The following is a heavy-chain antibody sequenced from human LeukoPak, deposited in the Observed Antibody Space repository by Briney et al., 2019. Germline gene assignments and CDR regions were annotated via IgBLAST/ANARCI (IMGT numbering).Heavy chain of an antibody. CDR1: GFTFSSYS. D-gene: IGHD6-13*01. CDR2: ISGSGGST. Sequence: GWSLRLSCAGSGFTFSSYSMNWLREPPGKGLEWVSAISGSGGSTYYADSVTGRFTISRDNSKTTLYLQMKSQKAGDTAVYHCAKEGGRRTVYSSSWYGILYYLDYWGQGTLVTVSS. V-gene: IGHV3-23*01. CDR3: AKEGGRRTVYSSSWYGILYYLDY. J-gene: IGHJ4*02.